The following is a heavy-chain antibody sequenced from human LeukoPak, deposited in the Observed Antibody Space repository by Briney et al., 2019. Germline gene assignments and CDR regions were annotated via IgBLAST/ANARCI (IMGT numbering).Heavy chain of an antibody. CDR2: ISYDGSNK. D-gene: IGHD3-22*01. CDR1: GFTFSSYG. CDR3: AKDIGYHDPGGMDV. Sequence: GGSLRLSCAASGFTFSSYGMHWIRQAPGKGLEWVAVISYDGSNKYYADSVKGRFTISRDNSKNTLYLQMNSLRAEDTAVYYCAKDIGYHDPGGMDVWGQGTTVTVSS. V-gene: IGHV3-30*18. J-gene: IGHJ6*02.